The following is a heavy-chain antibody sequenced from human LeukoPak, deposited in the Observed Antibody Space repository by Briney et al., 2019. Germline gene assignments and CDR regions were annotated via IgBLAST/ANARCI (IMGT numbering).Heavy chain of an antibody. V-gene: IGHV4-39*01. D-gene: IGHD5-24*01. CDR3: ARGRDGYNNDAFDI. CDR1: GGSISSSSYY. CDR2: IYYSGST. Sequence: SETLSLTCTVSGGSISSSSYYWGWFRHPPGKGLRWMGSIYYSGSTYYNPSLKSRVTISVDTSKNQFSLKLSFVTAADTAVYYCARGRDGYNNDAFDIWGQGTMVTVSS. J-gene: IGHJ3*02.